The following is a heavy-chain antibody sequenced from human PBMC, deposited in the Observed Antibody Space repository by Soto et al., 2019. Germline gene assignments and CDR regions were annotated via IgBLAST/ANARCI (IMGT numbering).Heavy chain of an antibody. J-gene: IGHJ4*02. CDR3: ARDIDSSG. CDR1: GFPFSTNW. CDR2: INSDGTST. Sequence: EVQLVESGGGLVQPGGSLRLSCAASGFPFSTNWMHWVRQAPGKGLVWVSRINSDGTSTNYADSVKGRFTISRDKAKNTLYLQMNSLRGEDTAMYYCARDIDSSGWGQGTLVTVSS. D-gene: IGHD3-22*01. V-gene: IGHV3-74*01.